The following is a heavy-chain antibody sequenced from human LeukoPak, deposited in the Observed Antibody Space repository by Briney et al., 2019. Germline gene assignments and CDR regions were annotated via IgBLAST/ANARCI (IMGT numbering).Heavy chain of an antibody. J-gene: IGHJ3*02. D-gene: IGHD2-2*02. Sequence: GSLRLSCAASGFTVSSNYMSWVRQAPGKGLEWVSVIYSGGSTYYADSVKGRFTISRDNSKNTLYLQMNSLRAEDTAVYYCARDLYHSFSTPIWGQGTMVTVSS. CDR1: GFTVSSNY. CDR3: ARDLYHSFSTPI. CDR2: IYSGGST. V-gene: IGHV3-66*01.